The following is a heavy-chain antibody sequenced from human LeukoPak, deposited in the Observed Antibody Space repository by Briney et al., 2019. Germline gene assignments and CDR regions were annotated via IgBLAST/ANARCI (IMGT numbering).Heavy chain of an antibody. CDR3: AREATTVTTKGFDY. V-gene: IGHV3-21*01. CDR2: ISSSSSYI. J-gene: IGHJ4*02. CDR1: GLTFSSYS. Sequence: GGSLRLSCAASGLTFSSYSMNWVRQAPGKGLEWVSSISSSSSYIYYADSVKGRFTISRDNAKNSLYLQMNSLRAEDTAVYYCAREATTVTTKGFDYWGQGTLVTVSS. D-gene: IGHD4-17*01.